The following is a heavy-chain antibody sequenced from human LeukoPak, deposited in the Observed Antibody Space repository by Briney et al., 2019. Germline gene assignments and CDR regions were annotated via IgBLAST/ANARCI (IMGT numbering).Heavy chain of an antibody. Sequence: GGSLRLSCVASGFTFSSFAMSWVRQAPGKGLEWVSTVGHSFGTTFYADSVKGRFTISRDNSKNTLYLQMNSLRAEDTAVYYCARDLSSLGIAAAGTGAFDIWGQGTMVTVSS. V-gene: IGHV3-23*01. D-gene: IGHD6-13*01. CDR3: ARDLSSLGIAAAGTGAFDI. J-gene: IGHJ3*02. CDR2: VGHSFGTT. CDR1: GFTFSSFA.